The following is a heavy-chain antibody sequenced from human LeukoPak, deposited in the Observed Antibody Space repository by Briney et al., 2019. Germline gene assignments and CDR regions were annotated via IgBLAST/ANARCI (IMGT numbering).Heavy chain of an antibody. Sequence: GGSLRLSCAAPGFTFSSYAMSWVRQAPGKGLEWVSAISGSGGSTYYADSVKGRFTISRDNSKNTLYLQMNSLRAEDTAVYYCAKGWQQLSSYPFDYWGQGTLVTVSS. J-gene: IGHJ4*02. D-gene: IGHD6-13*01. CDR2: ISGSGGST. CDR3: AKGWQQLSSYPFDY. CDR1: GFTFSSYA. V-gene: IGHV3-23*01.